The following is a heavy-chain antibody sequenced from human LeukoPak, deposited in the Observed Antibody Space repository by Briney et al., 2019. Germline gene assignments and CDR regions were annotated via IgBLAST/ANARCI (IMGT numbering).Heavy chain of an antibody. V-gene: IGHV4-59*08. J-gene: IGHJ4*02. CDR3: ARTTPKTRLFDY. D-gene: IGHD1-1*01. CDR1: GGSISSYY. CDR2: IYYSGST. Sequence: PSETLSLTCTVSGGSISSYYWSWVRQPPGKGLEWVGYIYYSGSTNYNPSLKSRVTISVATSKNKFSLKLSSVTAADTAVYYCARTTPKTRLFDYWGQGTLVTVSS.